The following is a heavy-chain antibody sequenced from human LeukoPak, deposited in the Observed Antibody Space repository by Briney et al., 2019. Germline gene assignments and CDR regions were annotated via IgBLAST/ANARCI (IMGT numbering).Heavy chain of an antibody. CDR2: IRGGGGSA. CDR3: ARDPNGDYIGAFDM. Sequence: GGSLRLSCTASGFTFSAYAMMWVRQAPGKGPEWVSAIRGGGGSAFYADSVKGRFTISRDISKYTLFLQMNRLRAEDTAVYYCARDPNGDYIGAFDMWGPGTMVTVSS. CDR1: GFTFSAYA. V-gene: IGHV3-23*01. D-gene: IGHD4-17*01. J-gene: IGHJ3*02.